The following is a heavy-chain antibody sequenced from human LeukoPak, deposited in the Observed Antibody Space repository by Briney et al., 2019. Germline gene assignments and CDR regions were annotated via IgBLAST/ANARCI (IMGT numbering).Heavy chain of an antibody. Sequence: GESLKISCKASGYRFTSKWNAWVRQVPGKGLEWMGMIYPGDSDIRYSPSFQGQVTISVDKSISSASLQWSSLKASDTATYYCARRSEGMATSAFDYWGQGTVVTVST. CDR2: IYPGDSDI. J-gene: IGHJ4*02. CDR3: ARRSEGMATSAFDY. CDR1: GYRFTSKW. D-gene: IGHD5-24*01. V-gene: IGHV5-51*01.